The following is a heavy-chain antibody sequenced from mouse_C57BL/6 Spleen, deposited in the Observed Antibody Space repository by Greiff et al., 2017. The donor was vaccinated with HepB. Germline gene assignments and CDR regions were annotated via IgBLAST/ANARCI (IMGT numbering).Heavy chain of an antibody. J-gene: IGHJ2*01. CDR2: IHPNSGST. D-gene: IGHD3-1*01. CDR3: ARGLYFDY. CDR1: GYTFTSYW. V-gene: IGHV1-64*01. Sequence: QVQLKQPGAELVKPGASVKLSCKASGYTFTSYWMHWVKQRPGQGLEWIGMIHPNSGSTNYNEKFKSKATLTVDKSSSTAYMQLISLTSEDSAVYYCARGLYFDYWGQGTTLTVSS.